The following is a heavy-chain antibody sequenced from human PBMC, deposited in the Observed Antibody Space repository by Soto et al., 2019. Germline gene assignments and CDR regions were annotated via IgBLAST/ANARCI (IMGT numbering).Heavy chain of an antibody. J-gene: IGHJ6*02. V-gene: IGHV4-31*03. Sequence: QVQLQESGPGLVKPSQTLSLTCTVSGGSISSGGYYWSWIRQHPGKGLEWIGYIYYSGSTYYNPSLKGRVPISVDTAKNQFSRKSSSWAAADTAVYYCARDEKRAAAGAYYYYGMDVWGQGTTVTVSS. CDR2: IYYSGST. CDR1: GGSISSGGYY. D-gene: IGHD6-13*01. CDR3: ARDEKRAAAGAYYYYGMDV.